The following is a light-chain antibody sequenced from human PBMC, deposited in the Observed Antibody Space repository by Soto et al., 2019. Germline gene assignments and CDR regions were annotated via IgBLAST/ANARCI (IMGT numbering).Light chain of an antibody. CDR1: QSVSSSY. Sequence: EIVLTQSPGTLSLSPGERATLSCRASQSVSSSYLAWYQQKPGQAPRLLIYGASSRATGVPDRFSGSGSGTDFTLTISRLEPEDFPVYYCQQYTTSPPAYTFGQGTKLEIK. CDR3: QQYTTSPPAYT. CDR2: GAS. V-gene: IGKV3-20*01. J-gene: IGKJ2*01.